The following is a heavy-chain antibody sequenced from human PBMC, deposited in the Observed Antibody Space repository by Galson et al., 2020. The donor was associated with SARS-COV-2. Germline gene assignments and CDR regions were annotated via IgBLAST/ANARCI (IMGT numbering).Heavy chain of an antibody. J-gene: IGHJ3*02. CDR1: GFTFSSYA. CDR3: ARDLTGNDAFEI. CDR2: ISYDGSNK. Sequence: GGSLRLSCAASGFTFSSYAMHWVRQAPGKGLEWVAVISYDGSNKYYADSVKGRFTISRDNSKNTLYLQMNSLRAEDTAVYYCARDLTGNDAFEIWGQGTMGTVSS. V-gene: IGHV3-30*04.